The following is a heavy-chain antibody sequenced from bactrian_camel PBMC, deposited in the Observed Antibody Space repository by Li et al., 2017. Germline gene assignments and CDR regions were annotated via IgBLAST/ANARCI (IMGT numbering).Heavy chain of an antibody. Sequence: VQLVESGGGSVEAGGSLTLSCSASGSTESSYSKNYCMGWFRQAPGEEREGVASIYTEGGYTYYADSVKGRFTISQDNTKNTLYLQMDSPQPEDTAMYYCAADSSLYRGYCKRVADFGNWGQGTQVTVS. J-gene: IGHJ6*01. D-gene: IGHD1*01. CDR3: AADSSLYRGYCKRVADFGN. V-gene: IGHV3S31*01. CDR2: IYTEGGYT. CDR1: GSTESSYSKNYC.